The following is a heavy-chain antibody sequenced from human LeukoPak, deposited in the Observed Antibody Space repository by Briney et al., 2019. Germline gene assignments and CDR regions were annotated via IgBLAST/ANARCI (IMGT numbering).Heavy chain of an antibody. Sequence: GGSLRLSCAASGFTFSSYSMNWVRQAPGKGLEWVSSISSSSSYIYYADSVKGRFTISRDNAKNSLYLQMNSLRAEDTAVYYCARLTYYYDSSGYYSDCWGQGTLVTVSS. CDR3: ARLTYYYDSSGYYSDC. CDR1: GFTFSSYS. D-gene: IGHD3-22*01. V-gene: IGHV3-21*01. J-gene: IGHJ4*02. CDR2: ISSSSSYI.